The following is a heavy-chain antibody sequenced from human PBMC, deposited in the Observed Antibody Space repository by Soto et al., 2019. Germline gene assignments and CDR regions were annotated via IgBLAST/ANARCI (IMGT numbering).Heavy chain of an antibody. CDR3: ASDGYCSGGSCYLHYYYRMDV. CDR2: IIPIFGTA. D-gene: IGHD2-15*01. J-gene: IGHJ6*02. CDR1: GGTFSNSA. Sequence: SAKVSCKASGGTFSNSAISWVRQAPGQRRQWMGGIIPIFGTANYAQKFQGRVTITADESTSTAYMELSSLRSEDTAVYYCASDGYCSGGSCYLHYYYRMDVWGQGSTVTVSS. V-gene: IGHV1-69*13.